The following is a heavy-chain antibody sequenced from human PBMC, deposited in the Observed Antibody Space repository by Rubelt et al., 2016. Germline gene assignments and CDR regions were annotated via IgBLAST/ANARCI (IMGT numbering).Heavy chain of an antibody. V-gene: IGHV3-74*02. Sequence: SRGGLVQPGGSLRLSCAASGFTFSSYWMHWVRQAPGKGLVWVSRINSDGSSTSYADSVKGRFTISRDNAKNTLYLQMNSLRAEDTAVYYCARAVRVGATNRYYFDYWGQGTLVTVSS. J-gene: IGHJ4*02. D-gene: IGHD1-26*01. CDR2: INSDGSST. CDR1: GFTFSSYW. CDR3: ARAVRVGATNRYYFDY.